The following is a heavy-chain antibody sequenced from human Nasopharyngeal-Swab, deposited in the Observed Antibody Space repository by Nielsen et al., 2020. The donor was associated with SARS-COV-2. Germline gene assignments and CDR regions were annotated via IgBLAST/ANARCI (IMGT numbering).Heavy chain of an antibody. CDR2: IYYSGST. CDR1: GGSISSYY. J-gene: IGHJ6*02. V-gene: IGHV4-59*13. CDR3: ARSEWIQLWSTGRRGMDV. Sequence: GSLRLSCTVSGGSISSYYWSWIRQPPGKGLEWIGYIYYSGSTNYNSSLKSRVTISVDTSKNQFSLKLSSVTAADTAVYYCARSEWIQLWSTGRRGMDVWGQGTTVTVSS. D-gene: IGHD5-18*01.